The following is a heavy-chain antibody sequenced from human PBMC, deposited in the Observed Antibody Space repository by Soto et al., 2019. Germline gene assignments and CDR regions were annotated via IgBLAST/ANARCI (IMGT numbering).Heavy chain of an antibody. Sequence: QVQLVQSGAEVKNPGASVKVSCKASGYIFTSYGISWVRQAPGQGLEWMGWISAHNANTNYAQKFQGRVTMTTDTSKSTAHMELRSLRSDDTAVYYCATERLSYYFDTSGEDFDYWGQGTLVTVSS. CDR2: ISAHNANT. D-gene: IGHD3-22*01. V-gene: IGHV1-18*01. CDR3: ATERLSYYFDTSGEDFDY. CDR1: GYIFTSYG. J-gene: IGHJ4*02.